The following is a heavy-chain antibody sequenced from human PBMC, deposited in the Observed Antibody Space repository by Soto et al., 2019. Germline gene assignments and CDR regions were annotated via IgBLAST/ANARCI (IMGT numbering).Heavy chain of an antibody. CDR1: GFTFTSWW. CDR3: SRSLNA. CDR2: INQDGSEK. V-gene: IGHV3-7*01. J-gene: IGHJ5*02. Sequence: PGGSLRLCCAASGFTFTSWWMDWARQTPGKGLEWVANINQDGSEKNYVDSVKGLFTISRDNAKNSVYLQMTSLPPEDSALYYCSRSLNAWGQGTLVTVSS.